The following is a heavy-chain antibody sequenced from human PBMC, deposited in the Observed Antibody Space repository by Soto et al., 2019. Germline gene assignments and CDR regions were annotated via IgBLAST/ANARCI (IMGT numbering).Heavy chain of an antibody. V-gene: IGHV4-59*01. CDR2: IYYSGST. D-gene: IGHD4-17*01. Sequence: PSETLSLTCTVSGGSISSYYWSWIRQPPGKGLEWIGYIYYSGSTNYNPSLKSRVTISVDTSKNQFSLKLSSVTAADTAVYYCARDDYGELDYWGQGTLVTVSS. CDR1: GGSISSYY. CDR3: ARDDYGELDY. J-gene: IGHJ4*02.